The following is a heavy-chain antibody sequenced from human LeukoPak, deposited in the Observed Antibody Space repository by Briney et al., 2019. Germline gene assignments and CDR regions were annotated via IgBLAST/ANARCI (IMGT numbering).Heavy chain of an antibody. D-gene: IGHD3-16*01. CDR2: IYHSGST. CDR3: ARRGSGFDY. J-gene: IGHJ4*02. Sequence: SETLSLTCTVSGGPISSYYWGWIRQPPGKGLEWLGSIYHSGSTFYNPSLKSRVTISVHTSKNQFSLKLSSVTAADTAVYYCARRGSGFDYWGQGTLVTVSS. V-gene: IGHV4-39*07. CDR1: GGPISSYY.